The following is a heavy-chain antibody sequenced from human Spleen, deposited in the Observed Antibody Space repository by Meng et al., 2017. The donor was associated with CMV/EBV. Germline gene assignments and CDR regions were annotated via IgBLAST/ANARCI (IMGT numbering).Heavy chain of an antibody. D-gene: IGHD3-3*01. J-gene: IGHJ3*02. V-gene: IGHV4-39*01. CDR1: GGSISSSSYY. CDR2: IYYSGST. CDR3: ATTKYYDFWSGYWADDAFDI. Sequence: SETLSLTCTVSGGSISSSSYYWGWIRQPPGKGLEWIGSIYYSGSTYYNPSLKSRVTISVDTSKNQFSLKLSSVTAADTAVYYCATTKYYDFWSGYWADDAFDIWGQGTMVTVSS.